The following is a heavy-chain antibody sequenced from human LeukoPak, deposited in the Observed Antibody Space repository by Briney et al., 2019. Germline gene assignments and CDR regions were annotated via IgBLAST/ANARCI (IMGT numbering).Heavy chain of an antibody. Sequence: GASVKVSCKASGYTFTTHDINWVRQATGQGLEWLGWMSPNSGDTGYAQKFQGRVTMTSDSSISTAYMELSSLRSEDTAMYYCARGYSSGWYEIDYWGQGTLVTVSS. D-gene: IGHD6-19*01. CDR3: ARGYSSGWYEIDY. CDR2: MSPNSGDT. CDR1: GYTFTTHD. J-gene: IGHJ4*02. V-gene: IGHV1-8*01.